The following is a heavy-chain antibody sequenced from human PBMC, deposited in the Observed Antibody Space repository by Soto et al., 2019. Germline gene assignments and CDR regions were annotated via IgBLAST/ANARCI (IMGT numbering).Heavy chain of an antibody. Sequence: QVQLVESGGGVVQPGRSLRLSCAASGFTFSSYAMHWVRQAPGKGLEWVAVISYDGSNKYYADSVKGRFTISRDNSKNTLYLQMNSLRAEDTAVYYCARTYDSSCYYSDYWGQGTLVTVSS. D-gene: IGHD3-22*01. CDR2: ISYDGSNK. CDR3: ARTYDSSCYYSDY. CDR1: GFTFSSYA. V-gene: IGHV3-30-3*01. J-gene: IGHJ4*02.